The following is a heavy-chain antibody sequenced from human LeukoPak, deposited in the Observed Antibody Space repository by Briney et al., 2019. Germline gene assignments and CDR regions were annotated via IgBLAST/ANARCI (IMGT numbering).Heavy chain of an antibody. CDR1: GFTFDDYA. CDR2: ISWNSGSI. D-gene: IGHD2-21*01. J-gene: IGHJ4*02. V-gene: IGHV3-9*03. Sequence: GGSLRLSCAASGFTFDDYAMHWVRHAPGKGLEWVSGISWNSGSIGHADSVKGRFTIPRDNAKNSLYLQMNSLRSEDMAFYYCARGLVGAAVEGLCDYWGQGTLVTVSS. CDR3: ARGLVGAAVEGLCDY.